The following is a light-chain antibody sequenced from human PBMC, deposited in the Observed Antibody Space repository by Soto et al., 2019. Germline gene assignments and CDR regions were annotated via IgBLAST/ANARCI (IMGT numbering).Light chain of an antibody. Sequence: IQMTQSPSTLPASIGDRVTITCRDSQSIKMYLAWYQQQLGRAPKLLIYDASGIESGVPSRFNGSGSGTEFTLTINSLQPEDFASYYCQQYKSYLYSFGQGTKLEIK. CDR3: QQYKSYLYS. CDR1: QSIKMY. V-gene: IGKV1-5*01. J-gene: IGKJ2*03. CDR2: DAS.